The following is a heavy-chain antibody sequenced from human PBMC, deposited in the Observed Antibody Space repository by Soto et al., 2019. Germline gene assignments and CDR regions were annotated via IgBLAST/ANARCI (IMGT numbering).Heavy chain of an antibody. CDR3: TTAENYYDGSSFDY. CDR1: GFTFNNAW. Sequence: EVQLVESGGGLVKPGGSLRLSCVASGFTFNNAWMNWVRQAPGKGLEWVGRIKSKTDGGTTDYAALVKGRFTISRDDSKTTLYLQMNGLKTEDTAVYYCTTAENYYDGSSFDYWGQGTLVTVSS. D-gene: IGHD3-22*01. V-gene: IGHV3-15*01. J-gene: IGHJ4*02. CDR2: IKSKTDGGTT.